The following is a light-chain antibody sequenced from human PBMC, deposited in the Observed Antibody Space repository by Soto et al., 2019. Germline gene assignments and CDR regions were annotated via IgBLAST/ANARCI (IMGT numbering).Light chain of an antibody. Sequence: DIVMTQSPDSLSVSLGERATINCKSSQTVLYSSHNKNHLAWYQQRPGQPPKLLFSWASTRESGVPDRFSASGSGTDFTLSIGSLQAEEVAVYYCQQYYSTPRTFGQGTKVEIK. CDR1: QTVLYSSHNKNH. CDR2: WAS. CDR3: QQYYSTPRT. J-gene: IGKJ1*01. V-gene: IGKV4-1*01.